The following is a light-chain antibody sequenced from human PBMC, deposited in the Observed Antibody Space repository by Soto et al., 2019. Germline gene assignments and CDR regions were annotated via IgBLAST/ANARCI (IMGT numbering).Light chain of an antibody. J-gene: IGLJ1*01. CDR2: DVS. V-gene: IGLV2-14*01. Sequence: QSALTQPASVSASPGQSITISCTGTSSDVGGYNYVSWYQQHPGKAPKLMIYDVSNRPSGVSNRFSGSKSSNTASLTISGLQVEDEADHYCSSYTSTSTLCVFGTGTKVT. CDR1: SSDVGGYNY. CDR3: SSYTSTSTLCV.